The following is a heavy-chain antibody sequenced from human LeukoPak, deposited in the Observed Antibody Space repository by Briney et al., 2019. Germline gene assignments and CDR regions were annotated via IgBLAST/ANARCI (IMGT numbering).Heavy chain of an antibody. D-gene: IGHD3-22*01. J-gene: IGHJ6*04. CDR2: INWNGGST. CDR3: ARDEVYYPGLLDV. CDR1: GFTFDDYG. V-gene: IGHV3-20*01. Sequence: GGSLRLSCAASGFTFDDYGMSWVRQAPGTGLEWVSGINWNGGSTGYAESVKGRFTISRDNAKNSLYLQMNSLRAEDTALYHCARDEVYYPGLLDVWGKGTTVTISS.